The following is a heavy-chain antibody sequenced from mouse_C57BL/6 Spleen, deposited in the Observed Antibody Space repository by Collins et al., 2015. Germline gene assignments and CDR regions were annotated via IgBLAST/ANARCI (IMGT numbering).Heavy chain of an antibody. J-gene: IGHJ4*01. CDR3: ASSTELYAMDY. CDR2: IYPRSGNT. D-gene: IGHD1-1*01. V-gene: IGHV1-81*01. CDR1: GYTFTSYG. Sequence: QVQLQQSGAELARPGASVKLSCKASGYTFTSYGISWVKQRTGQGLEWIGEIYPRSGNTYYNEKFKGKATLTADKSSSTAYMELRSLTSEDSAVYFCASSTELYAMDYWGQGTSVTVSS.